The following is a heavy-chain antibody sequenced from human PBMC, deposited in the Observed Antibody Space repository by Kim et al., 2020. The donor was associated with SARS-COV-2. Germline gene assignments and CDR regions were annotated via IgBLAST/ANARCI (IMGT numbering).Heavy chain of an antibody. CDR2: INPKSGGK. CDR3: ASPLYSRIQNNGMDV. J-gene: IGHJ6*02. V-gene: IGHV1-2*02. Sequence: ASVKVSCKASGYTFTDYYMHWVRQAPGQGLEWMGWINPKSGGKKYAQEFQGRVTMTRDTSISTAYMELRRLRSDDTAVYYCASPLYSRIQNNGMDVWGQGTTVTVSS. D-gene: IGHD5-18*01. CDR1: GYTFTDYY.